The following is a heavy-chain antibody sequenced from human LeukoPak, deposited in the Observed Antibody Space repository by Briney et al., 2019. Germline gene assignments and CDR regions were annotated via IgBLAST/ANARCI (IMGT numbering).Heavy chain of an antibody. J-gene: IGHJ4*02. CDR2: IIPIFGTA. CDR3: ARVRPNGTPGG. CDR1: GGTFSSYA. V-gene: IGHV1-69*05. D-gene: IGHD1-1*01. Sequence: ASVKVSCKASGGTFSSYAISWVRQAPGQGLEWMGRIIPIFGTANHAQKFQGRVTITTDESTSTAYMELSSLRSEDTAVYYCARVRPNGTPGGWGQGTLVTVSS.